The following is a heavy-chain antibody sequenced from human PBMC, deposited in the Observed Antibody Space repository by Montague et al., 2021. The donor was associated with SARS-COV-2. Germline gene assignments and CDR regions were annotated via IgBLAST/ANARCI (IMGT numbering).Heavy chain of an antibody. CDR3: ARSTFYSSGWWDNWYFDL. J-gene: IGHJ2*01. Sequence: SETLSLTCAVSGGSISSYYWSWIRQPAGQGLEWIGRFYTTGSTNYNPPLKSRVTMSVDTSKNQFSLKLSSVTAADTAVYYCARSTFYSSGWWDNWYFDLWGRGTLVTVSS. CDR2: FYTTGST. D-gene: IGHD6-19*01. CDR1: GGSISSYY. V-gene: IGHV4-4*07.